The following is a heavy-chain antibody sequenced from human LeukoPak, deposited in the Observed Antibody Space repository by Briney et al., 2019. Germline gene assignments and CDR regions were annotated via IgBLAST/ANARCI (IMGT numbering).Heavy chain of an antibody. CDR2: ISSSGSTI. CDR1: GFTFSSYA. CDR3: ARDQNRFAAATNTYYFDY. Sequence: GGSLRLSCAASGFTFSSYAMSWVRQAPGKGLEWVSYISSSGSTIYYADSVKGRFTISRDNAKNSLYLQMNSLRAEDTAVYYCARDQNRFAAATNTYYFDYWGQGTLVTVSS. D-gene: IGHD2-15*01. V-gene: IGHV3-48*04. J-gene: IGHJ4*02.